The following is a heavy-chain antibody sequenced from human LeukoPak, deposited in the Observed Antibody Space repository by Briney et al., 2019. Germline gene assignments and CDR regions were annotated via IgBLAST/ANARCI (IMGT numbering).Heavy chain of an antibody. J-gene: IGHJ6*03. CDR1: GFTFSSYS. CDR2: ISSSSSYI. D-gene: IGHD2-8*01. Sequence: GGSLRLSCAASGFTFSSYSMNWVRQAPGKGLEWVSSISSSSSYIYYADSVKGRFTISRDNAKNSLYLQMNSLRAEDTAVYYCARVLARMVTHYYYYMDVWGKGTTVTVSS. V-gene: IGHV3-21*01. CDR3: ARVLARMVTHYYYYMDV.